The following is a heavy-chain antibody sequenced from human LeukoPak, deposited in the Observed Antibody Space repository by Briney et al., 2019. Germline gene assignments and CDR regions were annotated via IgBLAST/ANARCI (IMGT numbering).Heavy chain of an antibody. V-gene: IGHV4-39*01. Sequence: PSETLFLTCTVSGGSISSSSYYWGWIRQPPGKGLEWLGSIYYSGSTYYNPSLKSRVTISVDTSKNQFSLKLSSVTAADTAVYYCARTPYSSSWYFPYWGQGTLVTVPS. CDR2: IYYSGST. J-gene: IGHJ4*02. D-gene: IGHD6-13*01. CDR3: ARTPYSSSWYFPY. CDR1: GGSISSSSYY.